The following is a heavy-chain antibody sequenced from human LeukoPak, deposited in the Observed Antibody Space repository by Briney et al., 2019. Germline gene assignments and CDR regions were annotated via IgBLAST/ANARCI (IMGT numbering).Heavy chain of an antibody. J-gene: IGHJ4*02. D-gene: IGHD1-14*01. CDR2: MNPNSGNT. CDR1: GYTFTSYD. CDR3: ARVTGGWYYFDY. Sequence: ASVKVSCKASGYTFTSYDINWVRQATGQGLEWMGWMNPNSGNTGYAQKFQGRVTITRNTSISTAYMELSSLRSEDTAVYYCARVTGGWYYFDYWGQGTLVTVSS. V-gene: IGHV1-8*03.